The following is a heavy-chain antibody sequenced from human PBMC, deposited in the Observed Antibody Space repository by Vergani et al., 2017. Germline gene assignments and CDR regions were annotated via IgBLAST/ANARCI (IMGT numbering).Heavy chain of an antibody. CDR3: VRYYDSSDY. J-gene: IGHJ4*02. V-gene: IGHV4-59*08. Sequence: QVQLQESGPGLVKPSETLSLTCTVSGGSISSYYWSWIRQPPGKGLEWIGYIYYSGSTNYNPSLKSRVTISVDTSKNQFSLKLSSVTAADTAVYYCVRYYDSSDYWGQGTLVTVSS. CDR1: GGSISSYY. D-gene: IGHD3-22*01. CDR2: IYYSGST.